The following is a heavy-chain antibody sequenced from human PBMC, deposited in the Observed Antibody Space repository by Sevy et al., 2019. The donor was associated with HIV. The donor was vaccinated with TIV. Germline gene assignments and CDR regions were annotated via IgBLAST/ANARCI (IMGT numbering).Heavy chain of an antibody. CDR3: AKEGYDILTGFEPGNFDS. D-gene: IGHD3-9*01. J-gene: IGHJ4*02. CDR2: ISYDGTIK. V-gene: IGHV3-30*18. CDR1: GFTFGSYG. Sequence: GGSLRLSCAASGFTFGSYGMHWVRQAPGKGLEWVAVISYDGTIKSYADSVRGRFSISRDNADSTLYLLMDSGRAEDTAVYYCAKEGYDILTGFEPGNFDSWGQGTLVTVSS.